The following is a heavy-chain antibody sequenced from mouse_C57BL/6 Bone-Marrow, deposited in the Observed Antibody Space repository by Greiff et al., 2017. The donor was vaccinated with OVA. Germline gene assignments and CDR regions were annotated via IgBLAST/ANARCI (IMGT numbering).Heavy chain of an antibody. J-gene: IGHJ2*01. CDR3: AREGRGGRGLCCDY. CDR2: IVPGSGST. Sequence: VQLQQSGAELMKPGASVKLSCKATGYTFTGYWIEWVKQRPGHGLEWIGEIVPGSGSTNYNEKFKGTATFTADTSSNTAYLQLSSLTSEDSANTAWAREGRGGRGLCCDYWGQGTTLTVSS. CDR1: GYTFTGYW. D-gene: IGHD6-1*01. V-gene: IGHV1-9*01.